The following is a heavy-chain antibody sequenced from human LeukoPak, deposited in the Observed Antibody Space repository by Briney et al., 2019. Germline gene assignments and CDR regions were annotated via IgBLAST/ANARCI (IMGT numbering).Heavy chain of an antibody. Sequence: AGGSLRLSCAASGFTFSSSWMSWVRRAPGKGLEWVANIKQDGSETYYVDSVKGRFIISRDNAKNSLFLQMNSLRHEDTAVYYCGYDMDVWGQGTTVTVSS. CDR2: IKQDGSET. CDR1: GFTFSSSW. J-gene: IGHJ6*02. V-gene: IGHV3-7*01. CDR3: GYDMDV.